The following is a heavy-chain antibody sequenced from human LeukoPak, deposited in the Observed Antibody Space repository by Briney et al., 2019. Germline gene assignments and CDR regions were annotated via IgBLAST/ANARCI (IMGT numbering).Heavy chain of an antibody. Sequence: ASVKVSCKASGYTFTSYDINWVRQATGQVLEWMGWMNPNSGNTGYAQKFQGRVTMTRNTSISTAYMELSSLRSEDTAVYYCARATQTGEGDDWFDPWGQGTLVTVSS. CDR1: GYTFTSYD. CDR2: MNPNSGNT. CDR3: ARATQTGEGDDWFDP. J-gene: IGHJ5*02. V-gene: IGHV1-8*01. D-gene: IGHD3-16*01.